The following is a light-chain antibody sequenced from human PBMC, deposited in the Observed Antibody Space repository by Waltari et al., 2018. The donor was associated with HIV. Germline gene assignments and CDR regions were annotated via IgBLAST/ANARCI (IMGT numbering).Light chain of an antibody. CDR1: PDIKKF. CDR2: DAS. Sequence: DIQMTQSPSSLSASVGDRVTITCQASPDIKKFLNWFQQKPGRAPNLLIYDASSLDAGVPSRFAGSGSGTDFTLTITSLQPEDIATYYCLQYDNLPYTFVQGTRLEI. V-gene: IGKV1-33*01. CDR3: LQYDNLPYT. J-gene: IGKJ2*01.